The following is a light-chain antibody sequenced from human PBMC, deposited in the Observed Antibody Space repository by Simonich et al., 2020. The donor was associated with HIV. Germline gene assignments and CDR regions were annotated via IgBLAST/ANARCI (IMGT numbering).Light chain of an antibody. Sequence: EIVMTQSPATLSVSPGDRATLSCWANQSVSSYLAWYQQKPGQAPRLLIYDASTRATGIPARFSGSGSGTEFTLTISSMQSEDFAVYYCQQYNNWLITFGQGTRLEIK. CDR3: QQYNNWLIT. CDR1: QSVSSY. CDR2: DAS. V-gene: IGKV3D-15*01. J-gene: IGKJ5*01.